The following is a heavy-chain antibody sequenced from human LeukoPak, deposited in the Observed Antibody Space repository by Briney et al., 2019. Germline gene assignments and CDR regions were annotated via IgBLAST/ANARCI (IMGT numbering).Heavy chain of an antibody. CDR2: ISSSCSTI. Sequence: PGGSLRLSCAASGFTFSDYYMSWIRQAPGKGLEWVSYISSSCSTIYYADSVKGRFTISRDNAKNSLYMEMNSLRAEDTAVYYCGREQYYYDSSGYLNYWGQGTLVTVSS. CDR1: GFTFSDYY. CDR3: GREQYYYDSSGYLNY. D-gene: IGHD3-22*01. J-gene: IGHJ4*02. V-gene: IGHV3-11*01.